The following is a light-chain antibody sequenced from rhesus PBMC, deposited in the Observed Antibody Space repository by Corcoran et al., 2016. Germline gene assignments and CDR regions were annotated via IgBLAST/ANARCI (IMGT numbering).Light chain of an antibody. J-gene: IGKJ3*01. CDR3: QHGYGTPFT. V-gene: IGKV1-74*01. Sequence: DIQMTQSPSSLSASVGDRVTITCRASENVNNYLHWYQQKPGKAPKLLIYKASTLQSGVPSRFSGSGSGTYYTVTISSLQPEDVATYYCQHGYGTPFTFGPGTKLDIK. CDR2: KAS. CDR1: ENVNNY.